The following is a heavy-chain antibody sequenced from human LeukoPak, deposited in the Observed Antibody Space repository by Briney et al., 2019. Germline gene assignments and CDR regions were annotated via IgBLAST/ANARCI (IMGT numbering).Heavy chain of an antibody. V-gene: IGHV3-21*01. J-gene: IGHJ6*03. CDR2: ISTVSTYK. D-gene: IGHD6-25*01. Sequence: GGSLRLSCAASGFTFTDYSMTGVRRAPGKGLEGVSSISTVSTYKFYSDSVKGRFTISRDNAKNTLYLQMSSLTAEDTAVYYCARDGSGFYLYYYMDVWGRGTPVTVSS. CDR1: GFTFTDYS. CDR3: ARDGSGFYLYYYMDV.